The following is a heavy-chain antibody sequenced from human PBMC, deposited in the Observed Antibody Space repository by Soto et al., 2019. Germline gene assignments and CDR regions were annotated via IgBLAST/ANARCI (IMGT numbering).Heavy chain of an antibody. Sequence: QVQLVQSGAEVKKPGASVKVSCKVSGYTLTELSMHWVRQSPGKGREWMGGFDPEDGETIYAQKFQGRVTMNEDTSTDTAYMELSSLRSEDTAVYYCAPAPRRLRHYGMDVWGQGTTGTVSS. J-gene: IGHJ6*02. CDR3: APAPRRLRHYGMDV. CDR2: FDPEDGET. V-gene: IGHV1-24*01. CDR1: GYTLTELS.